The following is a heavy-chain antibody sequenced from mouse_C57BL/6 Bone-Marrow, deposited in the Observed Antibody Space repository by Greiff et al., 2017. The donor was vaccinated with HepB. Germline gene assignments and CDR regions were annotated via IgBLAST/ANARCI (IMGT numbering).Heavy chain of an antibody. Sequence: EVKLVESGGGLVKPGGSLKLSCAASGFTFSSYAMSWVRQTPEKRLEWVATISDGGSYTYYPEKVKGRFTISRDNAKNNLYLQMSHLKSEDTAMYYCARDLFEFDYWGQGTTLTVSS. V-gene: IGHV5-4*01. CDR2: ISDGGSYT. CDR1: GFTFSSYA. J-gene: IGHJ2*01. CDR3: ARDLFEFDY.